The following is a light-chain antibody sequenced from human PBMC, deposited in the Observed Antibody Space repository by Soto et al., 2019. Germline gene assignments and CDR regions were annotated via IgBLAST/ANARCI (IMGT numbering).Light chain of an antibody. CDR1: QSLSSY. CDR2: AAS. CDR3: QQSYSTPRT. J-gene: IGKJ1*01. Sequence: DIQMTQSPSSLSASVGDRVTITCRASQSLSSYLNWYQQKPGKAPKLLIYAASSLQSGVPSRFSGSGSGTDFTRTISSLQPEDFATYSCQQSYSTPRTFGQGTKVEIK. V-gene: IGKV1-39*01.